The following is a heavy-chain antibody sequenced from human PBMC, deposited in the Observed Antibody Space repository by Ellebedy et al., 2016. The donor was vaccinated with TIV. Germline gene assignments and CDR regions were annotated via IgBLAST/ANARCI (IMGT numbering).Heavy chain of an antibody. CDR3: ARDQWLGRAYYFDS. J-gene: IGHJ4*02. D-gene: IGHD6-19*01. V-gene: IGHV3-7*01. CDR1: GFSFSHYW. CDR2: IKQDGGER. Sequence: GGSLRLSCVASGFSFSHYWMAWVRQAPGKGPEWVANIKQDGGERYYVDSVKGRFSISRDNAKNSLYLQMNSLTDEDTAVYYCARDQWLGRAYYFDSWGQGTLVTVSS.